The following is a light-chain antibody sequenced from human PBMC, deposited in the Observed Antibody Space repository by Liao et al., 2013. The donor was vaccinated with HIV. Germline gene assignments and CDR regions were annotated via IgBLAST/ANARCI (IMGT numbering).Light chain of an antibody. Sequence: SYVLTQPPSVSVAPEKTAIITCAGNNIGSKSVHWYQQKPGQAPVLVIYYDSDRPSGIPERFSGSNSGNTATLTISGTQAMDEADYYCQAWDINTAVFGGGTKLTVL. J-gene: IGLJ3*02. CDR1: NIGSKS. CDR2: YDS. V-gene: IGLV3-21*01. CDR3: QAWDINTAV.